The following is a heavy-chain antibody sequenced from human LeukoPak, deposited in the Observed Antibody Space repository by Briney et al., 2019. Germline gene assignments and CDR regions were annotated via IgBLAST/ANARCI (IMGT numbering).Heavy chain of an antibody. Sequence: ASVKVSCKASGYTFTSYGISWVRQAPGQGLEWMGWISAYNGNTNYAQKLQGRVTMTTDTSTSTAYMELRSLRSDDTAVYYCAGDEGYCSGGSCYSDSNWFDPWGQGTLVTVSS. CDR3: AGDEGYCSGGSCYSDSNWFDP. J-gene: IGHJ5*02. D-gene: IGHD2-15*01. CDR1: GYTFTSYG. V-gene: IGHV1-18*01. CDR2: ISAYNGNT.